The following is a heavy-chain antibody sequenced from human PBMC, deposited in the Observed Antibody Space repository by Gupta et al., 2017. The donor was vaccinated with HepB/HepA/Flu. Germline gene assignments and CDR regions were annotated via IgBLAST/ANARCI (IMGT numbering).Heavy chain of an antibody. CDR3: AKEKSSNWAFDY. CDR1: GFPFDDYA. J-gene: IGHJ4*02. V-gene: IGHV3-9*01. Sequence: EVQLVESGGGLVQPGRSLRLSCAASGFPFDDYAMHWVRQAPGKGLEWVSAISWNSGTIGYADSVKGRFTISRDNAKNSLYLQMNSLRPEDTALYYCAKEKSSNWAFDYWGQGTLVTVSS. D-gene: IGHD6-13*01. CDR2: ISWNSGTI.